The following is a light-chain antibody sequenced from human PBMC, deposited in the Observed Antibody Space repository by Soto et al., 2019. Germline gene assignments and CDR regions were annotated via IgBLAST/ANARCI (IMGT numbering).Light chain of an antibody. V-gene: IGKV3D-15*01. CDR1: KRVTTY. CDR2: GAS. Sequence: EIVMTQSPATLSVSPGERATPSSRASKRVTTYLAWYQQKPGQAPRLLIFGASYRATGIPARFSGSGSGTEFNLTISSLQSEDFAVYFCQQYDDWLRLTFGGGTKVEIK. J-gene: IGKJ4*01. CDR3: QQYDDWLRLT.